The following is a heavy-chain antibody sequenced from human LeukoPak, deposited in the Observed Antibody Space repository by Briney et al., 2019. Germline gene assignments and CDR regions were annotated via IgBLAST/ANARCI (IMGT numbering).Heavy chain of an antibody. J-gene: IGHJ4*02. CDR2: THYSGSP. D-gene: IGHD5-18*01. Sequence: PPETLSLTCTVSGGSISSYYWSWIRQPPGKGLEWIGNTHYSGSPNYNPSLKSRVTISVATSKNQFSLKVSSVTAADTAVYYCARGYRGFDYWGQGTLLTVSS. CDR1: GGSISSYY. CDR3: ARGYRGFDY. V-gene: IGHV4-59*08.